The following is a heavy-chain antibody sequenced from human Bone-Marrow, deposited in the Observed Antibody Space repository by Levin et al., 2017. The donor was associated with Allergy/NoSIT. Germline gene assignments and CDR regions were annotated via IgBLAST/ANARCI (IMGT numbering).Heavy chain of an antibody. CDR1: GFTFTSYA. Sequence: LSLTCAASGFTFTSYAMSWVRQAPGKGLEWVSGISGSGGSTYYADSVKDRFTISRDNSRNTLYLQVNSLRVDDTAIYYCAKEHDFWCGRRLDSWGQGTLVTVSS. CDR3: AKEHDFWCGRRLDS. J-gene: IGHJ4*02. V-gene: IGHV3-23*01. D-gene: IGHD3-3*01. CDR2: ISGSGGST.